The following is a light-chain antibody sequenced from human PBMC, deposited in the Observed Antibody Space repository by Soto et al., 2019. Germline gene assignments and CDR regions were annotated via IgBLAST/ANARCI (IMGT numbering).Light chain of an antibody. V-gene: IGKV3-20*01. CDR3: QQYAESPRT. J-gene: IGKJ1*01. CDR2: GAS. CDR1: QSVGKNF. Sequence: EIVLTQSPGTLSLSPGERATLSCRASQSVGKNFLAWYQQKPGQAPRFLIYGASRRATGIPDRLSGSGSGTDFTLTISRLEPEDFAVYYCQQYAESPRTFGQGTKVELK.